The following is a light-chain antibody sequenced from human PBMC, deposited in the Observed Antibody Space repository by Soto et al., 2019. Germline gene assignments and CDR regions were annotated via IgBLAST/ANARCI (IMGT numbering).Light chain of an antibody. J-gene: IGLJ3*02. CDR2: EVT. CDR3: SSFTTTNTWV. CDR1: SSDLGSYDF. Sequence: QSALTQPTSVSGSPGQSITISCTGTSSDLGSYDFVSWFQQHPGKAPKLMIYEVTNRPSGVSYRFSGSKSGNTASLTTSGLQAEDEADYYCSSFTTTNTWVFGGGTKLTVL. V-gene: IGLV2-14*01.